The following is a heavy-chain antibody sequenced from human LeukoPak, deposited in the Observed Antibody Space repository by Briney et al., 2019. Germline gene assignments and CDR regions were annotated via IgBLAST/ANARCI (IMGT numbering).Heavy chain of an antibody. CDR3: AKRVRGVIIRAEYFQH. V-gene: IGHV1-8*03. CDR2: MNPNSGNT. Sequence: ASVKVSCKASGYTFTSYYMHWVRQAPGQGLEWMGWMNPNSGNTGYAQKFQDRVTITRNTSISTAYMELSSLRSEDTAVYYCAKRVRGVIIRAEYFQHWGQGTLVTVSS. J-gene: IGHJ1*01. D-gene: IGHD3-10*02. CDR1: GYTFTSYY.